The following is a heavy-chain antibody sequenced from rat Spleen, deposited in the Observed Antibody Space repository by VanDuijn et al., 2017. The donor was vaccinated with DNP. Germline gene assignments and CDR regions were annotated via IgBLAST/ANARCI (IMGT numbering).Heavy chain of an antibody. Sequence: EVQLVESGGGVVQPGRSLKLSCAASGFTFSAYYMAWVRQAPAKGLEWVAYIGSAAYAPYYGDSVKGRFTISRDYAKNSLYLQMNSLKSEDTATYYCTKYGRDNSFDYWGQGIMVTVSS. V-gene: IGHV5-20*01. D-gene: IGHD1-3*01. CDR2: IGSAAYAP. J-gene: IGHJ2*01. CDR3: TKYGRDNSFDY. CDR1: GFTFSAYY.